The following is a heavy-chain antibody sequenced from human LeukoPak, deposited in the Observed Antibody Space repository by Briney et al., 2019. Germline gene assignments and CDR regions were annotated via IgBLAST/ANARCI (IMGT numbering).Heavy chain of an antibody. CDR2: MNPNSGNT. Sequence: ASVKVSCKASVYTFTSYDINWVQQATGQGLEWMGWMNPNSGNTGYAHKFQGRGTITSNTSKSTAYMELSSLSCQGTAWYYCARVLGHFWGKETLVRVSS. J-gene: IGHJ4*02. CDR1: VYTFTSYD. V-gene: IGHV1-8*03. CDR3: ARVLGHF.